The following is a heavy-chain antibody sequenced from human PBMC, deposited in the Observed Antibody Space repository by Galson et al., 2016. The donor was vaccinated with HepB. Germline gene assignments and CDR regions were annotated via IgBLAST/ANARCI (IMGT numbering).Heavy chain of an antibody. Sequence: SETLSLTCSVSGGSISRSSDYWGWIRQPPGKGLEWIGTIYYSGSTYYNPSLNSRVTISVDTSKNQFSLKVSSVTAADTAVYYCARAVWLPLSGMDVWGQGTTVTAAS. CDR1: GGSISRSSDY. V-gene: IGHV4-39*07. CDR2: IYYSGST. D-gene: IGHD3-10*01. J-gene: IGHJ6*02. CDR3: ARAVWLPLSGMDV.